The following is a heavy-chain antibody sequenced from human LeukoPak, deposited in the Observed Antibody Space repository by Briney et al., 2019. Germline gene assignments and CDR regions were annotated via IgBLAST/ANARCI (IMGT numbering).Heavy chain of an antibody. V-gene: IGHV1-2*02. J-gene: IGHJ3*02. CDR3: ARESLVRLTSGVAI. Sequence: ASVKVSCKASGYAFTDYYMHWVRQAPGQGLEWMGWISPNSGDTNYAQKFQGRVTMTRDTSISTAYMELSRLRSDDTAIYYRARESLVRLTSGVAIWGQGTMVTVSS. D-gene: IGHD2-15*01. CDR2: ISPNSGDT. CDR1: GYAFTDYY.